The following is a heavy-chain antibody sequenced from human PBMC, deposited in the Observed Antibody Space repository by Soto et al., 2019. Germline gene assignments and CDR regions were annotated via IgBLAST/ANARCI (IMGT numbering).Heavy chain of an antibody. CDR3: ARVGVKNNWFDP. V-gene: IGHV4-30-4*01. CDR2: IYYSGST. D-gene: IGHD3-16*01. J-gene: IGHJ5*02. CDR1: GGSISSGDYY. Sequence: SETLSLTCTVSGGSISSGDYYWSWIRQPPGKGLEWIGYIYYSGSTYYNPSLKSRVTISVDTSKNQFSLKLSSVTAADTAVYYCARVGVKNNWFDPWGQGTLVTVSS.